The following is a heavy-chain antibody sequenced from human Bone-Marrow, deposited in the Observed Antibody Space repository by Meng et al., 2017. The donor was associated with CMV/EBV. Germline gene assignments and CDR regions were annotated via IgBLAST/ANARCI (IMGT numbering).Heavy chain of an antibody. D-gene: IGHD1-14*01. Sequence: GGSLRLSCAASGFGFSDYYMTWVRQAPGKGLEWISYISVSGSPTYYADSVKGRFTISRDNAKNSLYLQMNSLRAEDTAVYYCANAAHRGYHGLDVWGQGTTVTVSS. V-gene: IGHV3-11*01. CDR2: ISVSGSPT. CDR3: ANAAHRGYHGLDV. J-gene: IGHJ6*02. CDR1: GFGFSDYY.